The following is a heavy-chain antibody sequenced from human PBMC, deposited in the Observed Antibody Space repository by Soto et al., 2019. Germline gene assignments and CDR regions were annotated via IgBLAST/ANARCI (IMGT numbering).Heavy chain of an antibody. V-gene: IGHV5-10-1*01. CDR2: IDPSDSYT. D-gene: IGHD1-1*01. CDR3: ARYDPNDGDYYYGMDV. CDR1: GYSFTIYC. Sequence: GESLKISCKGSGYSFTIYCISLVLQVPGKGLEWMGRIDPSDSYTNYSPSFQGHVTISADKSISTAYLQWSSLKASDTAVYYCARYDPNDGDYYYGMDVWGQGTTVTVSS. J-gene: IGHJ6*02.